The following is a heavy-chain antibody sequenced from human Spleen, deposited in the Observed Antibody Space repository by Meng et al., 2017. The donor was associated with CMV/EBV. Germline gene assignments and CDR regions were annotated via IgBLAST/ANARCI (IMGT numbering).Heavy chain of an antibody. CDR2: ISSSSSYI. J-gene: IGHJ6*02. Sequence: ESLKISCEASGFTFSSYSMNWVRQAPGKGLEWVSSISSSSSYIYYADSVKGRFTISRDNAKNSLYLQMNSLRAEDTAVYYCARDKTPGYGMDVWGQGTTVTVSS. CDR3: ARDKTPGYGMDV. V-gene: IGHV3-21*01. CDR1: GFTFSSYS.